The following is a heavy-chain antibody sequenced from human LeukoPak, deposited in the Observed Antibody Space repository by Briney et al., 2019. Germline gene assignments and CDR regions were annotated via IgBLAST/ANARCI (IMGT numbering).Heavy chain of an antibody. CDR1: GGSISSSSYY. Sequence: SETLSLTCTVSGGSISSSSYYWGWIRQPPGKGLEWIGSIYYSGSTYYNPSLKSRVTISVDTSKNQFSLKLGSVTAADTAVYYCARAEWYAFDIWGQGTMVTVSS. CDR3: ARAEWYAFDI. D-gene: IGHD3-3*01. V-gene: IGHV4-39*07. CDR2: IYYSGST. J-gene: IGHJ3*02.